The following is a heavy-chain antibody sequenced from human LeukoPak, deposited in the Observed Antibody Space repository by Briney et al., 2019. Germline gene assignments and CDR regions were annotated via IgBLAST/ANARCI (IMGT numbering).Heavy chain of an antibody. Sequence: GGSLRLSCAASGFTFDDYGMSWVRQAPGKGLEWVSGINWNGGSTGYAGSVKGRFTISRDNAKNSLYLQMNSLRAEDTALYYCARGTLKAAATDSDYWGQGTLVTVSS. CDR1: GFTFDDYG. V-gene: IGHV3-20*04. CDR2: INWNGGST. J-gene: IGHJ4*02. CDR3: ARGTLKAAATDSDY. D-gene: IGHD6-13*01.